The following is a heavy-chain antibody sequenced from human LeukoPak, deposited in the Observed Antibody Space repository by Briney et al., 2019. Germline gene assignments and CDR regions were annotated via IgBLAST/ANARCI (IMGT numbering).Heavy chain of an antibody. CDR3: AKGRYYHDNSDAFEI. CDR1: GFTFSSYA. J-gene: IGHJ3*02. D-gene: IGHD3-22*01. V-gene: IGHV3-23*01. Sequence: GGSLRLSCAASGFTFSSYAISWVRQAPGKGLEWVSAISGSGGSTYYADSVKGRFTISRDNSKNTLYLQMNSLRAEDAAVYQCAKGRYYHDNSDAFEIWGQGTMVTVSS. CDR2: ISGSGGST.